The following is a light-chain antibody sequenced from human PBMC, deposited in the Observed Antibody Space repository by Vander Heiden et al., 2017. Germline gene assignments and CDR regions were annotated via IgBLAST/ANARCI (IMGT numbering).Light chain of an antibody. V-gene: IGKV3-11*01. CDR3: QQRSNWYT. Sequence: EIVLTQSPATLSLSPGERATLSCRASQSVSSYLAWYQQKPGQAPRLLIYDASNRANGIPDRFSGSGSGTDFTLTSSSREHEDFAVYYWQQRSNWYTFGQGTKLEIK. CDR2: DAS. J-gene: IGKJ2*01. CDR1: QSVSSY.